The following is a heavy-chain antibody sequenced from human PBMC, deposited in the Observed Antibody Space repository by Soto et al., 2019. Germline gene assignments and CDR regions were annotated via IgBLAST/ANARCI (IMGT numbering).Heavy chain of an antibody. CDR2: IYYSGST. J-gene: IGHJ4*02. CDR3: ARVVTEDHTVTIDY. D-gene: IGHD4-17*01. V-gene: IGHV4-61*01. Sequence: QVQLQESGPGLVKPSETLSLTCTVSGGSVSSGSYYWSWIRQPPGKGLEWIGYIYYSGSTNYNPSLKSRVTTSVDTSKNQFSLKLSSVTAADTAVYYCARVVTEDHTVTIDYWGQGTLVTVSS. CDR1: GGSVSSGSYY.